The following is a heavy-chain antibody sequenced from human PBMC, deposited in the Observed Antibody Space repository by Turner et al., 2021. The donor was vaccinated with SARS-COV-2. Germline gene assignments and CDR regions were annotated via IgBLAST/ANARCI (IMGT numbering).Heavy chain of an antibody. D-gene: IGHD1-26*01. Sequence: QVQLVQSGAEVKKPGASVKVSCKASGYTFTSYYMQWVRQAPGQGLEWMGIINPSGGSTSYAQKFQGRVTMTRDTSTSKVYMEMSSLRSEDTAVYYCARDLTIVGATSLDYYYGMDVWGQGTTVTVSS. CDR3: ARDLTIVGATSLDYYYGMDV. V-gene: IGHV1-46*03. CDR1: GYTFTSYY. CDR2: INPSGGST. J-gene: IGHJ6*02.